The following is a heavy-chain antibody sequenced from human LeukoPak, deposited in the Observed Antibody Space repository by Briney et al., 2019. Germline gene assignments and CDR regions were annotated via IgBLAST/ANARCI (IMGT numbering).Heavy chain of an antibody. Sequence: SETLSLTCTVSGGSISSGGYYWSWIRQHPGKGLEWIGYIYYSGSTYYNPSLKSRVTISVDTSKNQFSLKLSSVTAADTAVYYCARGYYDFWSGPQNWYFDLWGRGTLVTVSS. V-gene: IGHV4-31*03. CDR3: ARGYYDFWSGPQNWYFDL. CDR1: GGSISSGGYY. D-gene: IGHD3-3*01. J-gene: IGHJ2*01. CDR2: IYYSGST.